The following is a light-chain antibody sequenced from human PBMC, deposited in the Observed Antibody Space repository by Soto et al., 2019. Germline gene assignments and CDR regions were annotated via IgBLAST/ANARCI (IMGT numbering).Light chain of an antibody. CDR2: GAS. Sequence: EIVMTQSPATLSVSPGERATLSCRASQSVSSNLVWYQQKPGQAPRLLIYGASSRATGIPDRFSGSGSGTDFTLTISSLQPEDVATYYCQKYNSAPRTFGQGTKV. V-gene: IGKV3D-15*01. CDR1: QSVSSN. J-gene: IGKJ1*01. CDR3: QKYNSAPRT.